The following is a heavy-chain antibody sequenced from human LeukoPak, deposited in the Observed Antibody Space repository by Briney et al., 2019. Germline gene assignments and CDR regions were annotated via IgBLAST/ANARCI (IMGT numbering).Heavy chain of an antibody. J-gene: IGHJ4*02. D-gene: IGHD6-19*01. V-gene: IGHV3-30*03. CDR3: ARDGSGWYDY. CDR1: GFTFSSYS. CDR2: ISYDGSNK. Sequence: GGSLRLSCAASGFTFSSYSMNWVRQAPGKGLEWVAVISYDGSNKYFADSVKGRFAISRDNAKNSLYLQMNSLRAEDTGVYYCARDGSGWYDYWGQGILVTVSS.